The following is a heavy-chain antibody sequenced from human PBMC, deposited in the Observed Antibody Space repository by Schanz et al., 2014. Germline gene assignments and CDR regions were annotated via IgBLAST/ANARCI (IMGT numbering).Heavy chain of an antibody. CDR2: ISYDGSHK. D-gene: IGHD6-19*01. CDR1: GFTFSNFA. J-gene: IGHJ4*02. V-gene: IGHV3-30*04. Sequence: QVQLVESGGGVVQPGRSLRLSCAASGFTFSNFAIHWVRQAPGKGLEWVAVISYDGSHKDYADSVKGRFTISRDNAKNSLYLQMSSLRAEDTAVYYCARDRVQYSSGWYSDSWGQGTLVTVSS. CDR3: ARDRVQYSSGWYSDS.